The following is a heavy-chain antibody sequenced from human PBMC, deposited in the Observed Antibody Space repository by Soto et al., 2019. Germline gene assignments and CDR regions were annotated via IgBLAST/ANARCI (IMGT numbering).Heavy chain of an antibody. CDR2: ISSSSSYI. D-gene: IGHD2-21*02. Sequence: GGSLRLSCAASGFTFSSYSMNWVRQAPGKGLEWVSSISSSSSYIYYADSVKGRFTISRDNAKNSLYLQMNSLRAEDTAVYYCASLSAIPPNYYYYYGMDVWGQGTTVTVSS. J-gene: IGHJ6*02. CDR3: ASLSAIPPNYYYYYGMDV. CDR1: GFTFSSYS. V-gene: IGHV3-21*01.